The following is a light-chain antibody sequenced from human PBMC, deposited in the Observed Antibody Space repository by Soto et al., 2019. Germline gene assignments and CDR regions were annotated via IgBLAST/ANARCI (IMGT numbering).Light chain of an antibody. Sequence: DIQLSQSPSSLSASVGDRVTITCQASQDISNYLKWYQQKPGKAPKLLIYDASNLETGVPSRFSGSGSGTDFTFTISILQPEDIATYYCQQYDNLPPYTFGQGTRLEIK. J-gene: IGKJ5*01. CDR2: DAS. V-gene: IGKV1-33*01. CDR1: QDISNY. CDR3: QQYDNLPPYT.